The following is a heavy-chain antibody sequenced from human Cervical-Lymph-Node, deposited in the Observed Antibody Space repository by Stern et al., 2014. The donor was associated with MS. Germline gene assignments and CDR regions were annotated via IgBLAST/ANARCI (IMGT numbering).Heavy chain of an antibody. J-gene: IGHJ4*02. D-gene: IGHD6-13*01. V-gene: IGHV3-11*01. CDR2: ISGSSSTI. CDR1: GFTFSDHY. Sequence: QVQLVESGGDLVKPGGSLRLSCAASGFTFSDHYMSWIRQAPGKGLEWVSYISGSSSTIYYADSVEGRFTISRDNAKNLLYLQMNSLRGEDTAVYYCAREPRGSSWYRDYWGQGTLVTVSS. CDR3: AREPRGSSWYRDY.